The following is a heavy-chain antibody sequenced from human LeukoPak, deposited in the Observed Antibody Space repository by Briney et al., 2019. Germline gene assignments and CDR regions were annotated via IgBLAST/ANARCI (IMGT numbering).Heavy chain of an antibody. V-gene: IGHV4-39*07. Sequence: SETLSLTCTVSGGSISSSSYYWGWIRQPPGKGLEWIGSIYYSGSTYYNPSLKSRVTISVDTSKNQFSLKLSSVTAADTAVYYCAREGLEDDFWSGLPDAPRDYYYYYMDVWGKGTTVTVSS. J-gene: IGHJ6*03. CDR1: GGSISSSSYY. D-gene: IGHD3-3*01. CDR2: IYYSGST. CDR3: AREGLEDDFWSGLPDAPRDYYYYYMDV.